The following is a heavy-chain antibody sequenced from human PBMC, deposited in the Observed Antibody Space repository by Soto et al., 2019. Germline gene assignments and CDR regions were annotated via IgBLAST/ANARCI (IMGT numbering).Heavy chain of an antibody. D-gene: IGHD6-19*01. J-gene: IGHJ4*02. Sequence: SETLSLTCTVSGGTISGSSYYWGWIRQPPGKGLEWIGAIYYTGRTYYKPSLKSRVTISVDTSKNQFSLKLNSVSAADTAVYYCASGGEGSIAVTGWGQGTLVTVSS. CDR1: GGTISGSSYY. V-gene: IGHV4-39*01. CDR3: ASGGEGSIAVTG. CDR2: IYYTGRT.